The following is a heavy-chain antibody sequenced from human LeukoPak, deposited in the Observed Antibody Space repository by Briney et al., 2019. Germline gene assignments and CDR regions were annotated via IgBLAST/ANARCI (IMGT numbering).Heavy chain of an antibody. Sequence: GGSLRLSCSASRFTFSSYAMHWVRQAPGKGVEYVSAISSNGGSTYYADSVKGRFTISRDNSKNALYLQMSSLRAEDTAVYYCVKGSFGYNSNLDFDYWGQGTLVTVST. V-gene: IGHV3-64D*06. CDR2: ISSNGGST. J-gene: IGHJ4*02. CDR3: VKGSFGYNSNLDFDY. D-gene: IGHD1-1*01. CDR1: RFTFSSYA.